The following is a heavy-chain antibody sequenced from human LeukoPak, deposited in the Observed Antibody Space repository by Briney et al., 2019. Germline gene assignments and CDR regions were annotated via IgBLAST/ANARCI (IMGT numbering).Heavy chain of an antibody. CDR2: ISWDGGIT. V-gene: IGHV3-43*01. CDR1: GFTFHHYS. J-gene: IGHJ5*02. CDR3: AKKNNNGCHRLGP. D-gene: IGHD1-14*01. Sequence: GGSLRLSCAASGFTFHHYSMHWVRQPPGKGLEWVSLISWDGGITYYADSVRGRFTISRDNSKNSLSLEMNSLRTEDTALYYCAKKNNNGCHRLGPRGQGTLVTVSS.